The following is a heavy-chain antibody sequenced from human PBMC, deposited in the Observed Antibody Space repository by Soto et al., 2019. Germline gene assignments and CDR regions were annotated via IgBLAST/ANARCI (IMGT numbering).Heavy chain of an antibody. CDR3: TTELGAVVVPAEAYYYYYMDV. D-gene: IGHD2-2*01. CDR1: GVTFSNAW. CDR2: IKSKTDGGTT. Sequence: GGSLRLSCAASGVTFSNAWMSWVRQAPGKGLEWVGRIKSKTDGGTTDYAAPVKGRFTISRDDSKNTLYLQMNSLKTEDTAVYYCTTELGAVVVPAEAYYYYYMDVWGKGTTVTVSS. V-gene: IGHV3-15*01. J-gene: IGHJ6*03.